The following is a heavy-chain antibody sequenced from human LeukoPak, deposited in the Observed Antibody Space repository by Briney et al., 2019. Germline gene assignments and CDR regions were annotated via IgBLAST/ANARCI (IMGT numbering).Heavy chain of an antibody. CDR3: AREYSSTRKIYYYYYMDV. J-gene: IGHJ6*03. CDR2: IYYSGST. D-gene: IGHD2-2*01. Sequence: ASETLSLTCTVSGGSISSSSYYWGWIRQPPGKGLEWIGSIYYSGSTYYNPSLKSRVTISVDTSKNQFSLKLSSVTAADTAVYYCAREYSSTRKIYYYYYMDVWGKGTTVTVSS. V-gene: IGHV4-39*07. CDR1: GGSISSSSYY.